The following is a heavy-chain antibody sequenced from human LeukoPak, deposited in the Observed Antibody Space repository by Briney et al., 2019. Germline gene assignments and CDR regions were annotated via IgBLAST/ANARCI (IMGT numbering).Heavy chain of an antibody. J-gene: IGHJ4*02. CDR2: INPSAGIT. D-gene: IGHD4-17*01. Sequence: VASVKVSCKAFGYTFTNYYMHWVRQAPGQGLEWMGIINPSAGITGFTQKFQGRVTMTRDASTSTVYMELSSLTSEDTAVYYCARTGRLQYGDYVAFDYWGQGTLVTVSS. CDR1: GYTFTNYY. V-gene: IGHV1-46*01. CDR3: ARTGRLQYGDYVAFDY.